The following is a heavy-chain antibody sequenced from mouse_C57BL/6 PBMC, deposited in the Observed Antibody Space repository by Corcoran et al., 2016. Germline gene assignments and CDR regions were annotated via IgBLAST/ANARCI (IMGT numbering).Heavy chain of an antibody. CDR1: GYSITSGYY. D-gene: IGHD2-5*01. J-gene: IGHJ2*01. CDR3: ASYSNCDY. Sequence: DVQLQESGPGLVKPSQSLSLTCSVTGYSITSGYYWNWIRQFPGNKLEWMGYISYDGSNNYNPSLKNRISITRDTSKNQFFLKLNSVTTEDTATYYCASYSNCDYWCQGTTLTVSS. CDR2: ISYDGSN. V-gene: IGHV3-6*01.